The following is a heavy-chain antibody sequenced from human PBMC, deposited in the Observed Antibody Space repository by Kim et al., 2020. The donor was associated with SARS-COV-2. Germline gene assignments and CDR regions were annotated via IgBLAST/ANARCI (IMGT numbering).Heavy chain of an antibody. J-gene: IGHJ4*02. CDR3: ARVAVPEAAGTKAFDY. V-gene: IGHV3-48*02. D-gene: IGHD6-13*01. CDR2: ISSSSSTI. CDR1: GFTFSSYS. Sequence: GGSLRLSCAASGFTFSSYSMNWVRQAPGKGLEWVSYISSSSSTIYYADSVKGRFTISRDNAKNSLYLQMNSLRDEDTAVYYCARVAVPEAAGTKAFDYWGQGTLVTVSS.